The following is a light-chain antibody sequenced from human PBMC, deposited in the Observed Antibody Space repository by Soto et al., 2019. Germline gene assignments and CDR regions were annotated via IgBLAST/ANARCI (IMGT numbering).Light chain of an antibody. V-gene: IGKV1-5*03. CDR1: QSIGSW. Sequence: DIEMTQSPSILSASLGERVSLTCRASQSIGSWVAWYQQKPGRAPNLLIHKASHLESGVPSRFSGSGSGTEFTLTISSLQPGDFATYYCQHYNIYPWTFGQGTKVDIK. CDR2: KAS. J-gene: IGKJ1*01. CDR3: QHYNIYPWT.